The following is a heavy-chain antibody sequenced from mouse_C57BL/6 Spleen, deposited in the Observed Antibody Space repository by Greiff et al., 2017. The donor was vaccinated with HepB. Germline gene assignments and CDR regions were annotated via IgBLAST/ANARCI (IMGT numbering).Heavy chain of an antibody. CDR2: ISDGGSYT. CDR1: GFTFSSYA. CDR3: ARDDY. V-gene: IGHV5-4*03. J-gene: IGHJ3*01. Sequence: EVKLMESGGGLVKPGGSLKLSCAASGFTFSSYAMSWVRQTPEKRLEWVATISDGGSYTYYPDNVKGRFTITRDNAKNNLYLQMRHLKAEDTAMYYCARDDYWGQGTLVTVSA.